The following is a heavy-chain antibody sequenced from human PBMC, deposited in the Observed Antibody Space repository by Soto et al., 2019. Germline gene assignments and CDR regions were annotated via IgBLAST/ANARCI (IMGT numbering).Heavy chain of an antibody. J-gene: IGHJ6*02. CDR3: ATRGYCSGGSCSDYYYYGMDV. D-gene: IGHD2-15*01. CDR2: IDPSDSYT. Sequence: GESLKISCKGSGYSFTSYWISWARQMPGRGLEWMGRIDPSDSYTNYSPSFQGHVTISADKSISTAYLQWSSLKASDTAMYYCATRGYCSGGSCSDYYYYGMDVWGQGTTVTVSS. CDR1: GYSFTSYW. V-gene: IGHV5-10-1*01.